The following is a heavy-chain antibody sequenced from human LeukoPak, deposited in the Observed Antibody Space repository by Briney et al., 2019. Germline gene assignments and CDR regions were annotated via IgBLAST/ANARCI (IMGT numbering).Heavy chain of an antibody. J-gene: IGHJ4*02. CDR2: IYYSGST. V-gene: IGHV4-39*01. CDR3: ARLWGYCSGGSCHEPLDY. Sequence: SETLSLTCTVSGGSISSSSYYWGWIRQPPGKGLEWIGSIYYSGSTYYNPSLKSRVTISVDTSKNQFSLKLSSVTAADTAVYYCARLWGYCSGGSCHEPLDYWGQGTLVTVPS. CDR1: GGSISSSSYY. D-gene: IGHD2-15*01.